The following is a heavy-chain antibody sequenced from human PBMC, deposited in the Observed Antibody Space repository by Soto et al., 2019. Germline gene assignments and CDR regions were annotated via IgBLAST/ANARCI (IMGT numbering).Heavy chain of an antibody. D-gene: IGHD4-17*01. CDR2: INQSGST. J-gene: IGHJ4*02. CDR1: GGSFSGYY. CDR3: ARGGDYEG. Sequence: SETLSLTCAVYGGSFSGYYWSWVRQPPGKGLEWIGEINQSGSTNYNPFLKSRVTISIDTSKKQFSLNLSSVTAADTAVYYCARGGDYEGWGQGTLVTVSS. V-gene: IGHV4-34*01.